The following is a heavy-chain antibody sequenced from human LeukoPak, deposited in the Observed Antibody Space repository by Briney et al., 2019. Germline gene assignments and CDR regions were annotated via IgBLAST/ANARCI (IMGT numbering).Heavy chain of an antibody. Sequence: PGGSLRLSCAASGFTFSSYWMSWVRQAPGKGLEWVANIRQDGSEKYYVDSVKGRFTISRDNAKNSLYLQMNSLRAEDAAVYYCARGYYDSSGYPHLDDAFDIWGQGTMVTVSS. CDR3: ARGYYDSSGYPHLDDAFDI. J-gene: IGHJ3*02. D-gene: IGHD3-22*01. CDR2: IRQDGSEK. CDR1: GFTFSSYW. V-gene: IGHV3-7*01.